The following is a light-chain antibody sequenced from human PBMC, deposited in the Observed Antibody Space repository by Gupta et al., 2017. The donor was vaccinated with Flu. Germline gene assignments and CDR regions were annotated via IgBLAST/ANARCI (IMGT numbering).Light chain of an antibody. Sequence: ISCRSSQSLLHSNGYNYLDWYLQKPGQSPQLLIYLGSNRASGVPDRFSGSGSGTDLTLKISRVEAEDVGVYYCMQALQTPFTFGPGTKVDIK. CDR3: MQALQTPFT. CDR2: LGS. CDR1: QSLLHSNGYNY. V-gene: IGKV2-28*01. J-gene: IGKJ3*01.